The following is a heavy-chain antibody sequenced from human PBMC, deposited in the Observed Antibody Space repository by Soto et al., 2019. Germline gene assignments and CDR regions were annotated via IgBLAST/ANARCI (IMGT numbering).Heavy chain of an antibody. Sequence: PGGSLRLSCAASGFTFSSYAMSWVRQAPGKGLEWVSAISGSGGSTYYADSVKGRFTISRDNSKNTLYLQMNSLRAEDTAVYYCAKAVISIAVAESDYYYGMDVWGQGTTVTVSS. V-gene: IGHV3-23*01. CDR2: ISGSGGST. CDR1: GFTFSSYA. J-gene: IGHJ6*02. D-gene: IGHD6-19*01. CDR3: AKAVISIAVAESDYYYGMDV.